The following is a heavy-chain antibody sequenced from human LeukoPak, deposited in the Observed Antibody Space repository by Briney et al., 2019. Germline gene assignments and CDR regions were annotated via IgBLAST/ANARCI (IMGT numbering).Heavy chain of an antibody. CDR2: ISSSGSTI. D-gene: IGHD6-6*01. V-gene: IGHV3-48*03. CDR1: GFTFSSYE. Sequence: GGSLRLSCAASGFTFSSYEMNWVRQAPGKGLEWVSYISSSGSTIYYADSVKGRFTISRDNAKNSLYLQMNSLRAEDTAVYYCARVGAARLRNWFDPWGQGTLVTVSS. CDR3: ARVGAARLRNWFDP. J-gene: IGHJ5*02.